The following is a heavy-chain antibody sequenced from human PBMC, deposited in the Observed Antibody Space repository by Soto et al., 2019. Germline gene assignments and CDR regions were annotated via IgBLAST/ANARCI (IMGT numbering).Heavy chain of an antibody. J-gene: IGHJ6*03. D-gene: IGHD2-15*01. CDR3: AINPTKYCSGGSCYYYYYMDV. CDR2: IWYDGSNK. V-gene: IGHV3-33*01. CDR1: GFTFSIYG. Sequence: GSLRLSCAASGFTFSIYGMHWVRQAPGKGLEWVAVIWYDGSNKYYADSVKGRFTISRDNSKNTLYLQMNSLRAEDTAVYYCAINPTKYCSGGSCYYYYYMDVWGKGTTVTVSS.